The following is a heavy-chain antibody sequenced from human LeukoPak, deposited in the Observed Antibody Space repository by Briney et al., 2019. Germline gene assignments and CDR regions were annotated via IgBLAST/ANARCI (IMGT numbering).Heavy chain of an antibody. CDR3: ARDGPQWLPDAFDI. V-gene: IGHV4-38-2*02. Sequence: SETLSLTCTVSGYSISSGYYWGWIWQPPGKGLEWIGSIYHSGSTYYNPSLKSRVTISVDTSKNQFSLKLSSVTAADTAVYYCARDGPQWLPDAFDIWGQGTMVTVSS. CDR2: IYHSGST. D-gene: IGHD3-22*01. J-gene: IGHJ3*02. CDR1: GYSISSGYY.